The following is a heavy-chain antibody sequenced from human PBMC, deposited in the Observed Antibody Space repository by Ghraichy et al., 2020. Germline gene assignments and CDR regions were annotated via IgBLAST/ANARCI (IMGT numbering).Heavy chain of an antibody. CDR3: ARNRHGDFVDY. Sequence: SQTLSLTCAISGDSVSGNSVTWNWIRQSPSRGLEWLGRTYYRSKWSNDYAVSVKGRITINPDTSKNQFSLHLNSVTPDDTAVYYCARNRHGDFVDYWGQGTLVTVSS. D-gene: IGHD3-3*01. CDR1: GDSVSGNSVT. J-gene: IGHJ4*02. CDR2: TYYRSKWSN. V-gene: IGHV6-1*01.